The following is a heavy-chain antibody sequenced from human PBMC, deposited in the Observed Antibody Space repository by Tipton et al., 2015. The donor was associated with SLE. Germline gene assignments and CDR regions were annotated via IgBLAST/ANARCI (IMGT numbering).Heavy chain of an antibody. D-gene: IGHD1-26*01. Sequence: TLSLTCAVSGYSISSGYYWGWIRQPPGKGLEWIGSIYHSGSTYYNPSLKSRVTISVETSKNQFSLKLSSVTAADTAVYYCARDLSRGSFDYWGQGTLVTVSS. V-gene: IGHV4-38-2*02. CDR1: GYSISSGYY. CDR3: ARDLSRGSFDY. CDR2: IYHSGST. J-gene: IGHJ4*02.